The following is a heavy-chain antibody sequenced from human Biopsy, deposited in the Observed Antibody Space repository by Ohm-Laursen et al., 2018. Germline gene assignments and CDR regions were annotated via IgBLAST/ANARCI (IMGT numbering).Heavy chain of an antibody. Sequence: SSVKVSCKTSGVTFNSYAISWVRQAPGQGLEWMGGVMPIFGTANYAQKFQGRVTITADKSTSTAHLDLSSLRSEDTAVYYCATRVTPVTTLYYYAMDVWGQGTTVTVSS. D-gene: IGHD4-17*01. CDR2: VMPIFGTA. CDR1: GVTFNSYA. V-gene: IGHV1-69*06. CDR3: ATRVTPVTTLYYYAMDV. J-gene: IGHJ6*02.